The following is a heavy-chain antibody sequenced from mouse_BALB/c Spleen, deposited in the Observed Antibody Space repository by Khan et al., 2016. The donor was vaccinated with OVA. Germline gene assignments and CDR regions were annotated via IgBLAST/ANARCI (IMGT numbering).Heavy chain of an antibody. Sequence: EVKLEESGPGLVKPSQSLSLTCTVTGYSITSEFAWNRIRQFPGNKLEWMGYISYSGNTRYNPSLKSLISITRDTSRNQFFLQLNSVTTEDTATYYCARKDYYDYDPFPYWGQGTLVTVSA. CDR2: ISYSGNT. CDR1: GYSITSEFA. J-gene: IGHJ3*01. V-gene: IGHV3-2*02. CDR3: ARKDYYDYDPFPY. D-gene: IGHD2-4*01.